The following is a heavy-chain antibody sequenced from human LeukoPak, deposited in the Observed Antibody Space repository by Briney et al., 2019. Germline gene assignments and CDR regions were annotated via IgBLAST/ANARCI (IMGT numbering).Heavy chain of an antibody. J-gene: IGHJ4*02. V-gene: IGHV3-74*01. CDR2: INSDGSST. CDR1: GFTFSSYW. CDR3: ARVFWYDSSFDY. Sequence: GGSLRLSCAASGFTFSSYWMHWVRQAPGRGLVWVSRINSDGSSTTYADSVKGRFTISRDNAKNTLYLQMNSLRAEDTAVYYCARVFWYDSSFDYWGQGTLVTVSS. D-gene: IGHD3-22*01.